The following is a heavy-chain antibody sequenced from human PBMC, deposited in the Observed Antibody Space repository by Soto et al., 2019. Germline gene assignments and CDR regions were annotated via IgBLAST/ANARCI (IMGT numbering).Heavy chain of an antibody. V-gene: IGHV4-61*01. CDR2: IFYNGTA. D-gene: IGHD6-19*01. CDR3: ERIGGWYDIDF. Sequence: SETLSLTCSVSGGSVSSGSFHWSWIRQPPGKGLQFIGSIFYNGTANYSPSLKNRVSISIDTSQSQFFLQLISVAAADTAVYYCERIGGWYDIDFWGQGSLVTVSS. CDR1: GGSVSSGSFH. J-gene: IGHJ4*02.